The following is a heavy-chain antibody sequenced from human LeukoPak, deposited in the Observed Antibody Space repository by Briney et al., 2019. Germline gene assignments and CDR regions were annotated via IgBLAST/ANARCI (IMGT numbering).Heavy chain of an antibody. V-gene: IGHV3-23*01. D-gene: IGHD3-22*01. Sequence: GGSLRLSCAASGFPFSTYAMSWVRQAPGKGLEWVSSIRASDGSTYYTDSVKGRFAISRDTSKNTLYLQMNSLRAEDTAVYYCARAGTQDYYDSSGYYIYFDYWGQGTLVTVSS. CDR3: ARAGTQDYYDSSGYYIYFDY. CDR2: IRASDGST. J-gene: IGHJ4*02. CDR1: GFPFSTYA.